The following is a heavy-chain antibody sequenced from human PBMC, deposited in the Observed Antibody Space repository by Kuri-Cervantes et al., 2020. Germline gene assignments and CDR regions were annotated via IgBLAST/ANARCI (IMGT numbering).Heavy chain of an antibody. CDR2: IYYSGST. J-gene: IGHJ5*02. D-gene: IGHD3-10*01. CDR3: ARDVRWGEGYNWFDP. Sequence: LRLSCTVSGGSISSGGYYWSWIRQHPGKGLEWIGYIYYSGSTYYNPSLKSLVTISVDTSKNQFSLKLSSVTAADTAVYYCARDVRWGEGYNWFDPWGQGTLVTVSS. V-gene: IGHV4-31*01. CDR1: GGSISSGGYY.